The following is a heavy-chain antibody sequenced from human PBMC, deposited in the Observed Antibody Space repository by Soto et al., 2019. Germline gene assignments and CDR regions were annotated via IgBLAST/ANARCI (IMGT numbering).Heavy chain of an antibody. J-gene: IGHJ4*02. CDR2: IYFRGTT. CDR1: GASLNNYH. Sequence: SETLSLTCAVSGASLNNYHWTWIRQPPGKGLEWIAYIYFRGTTNYNPSLKSRVTMSADTSKNQFSLKLNSVTAADTAVYYCARMNYYDTSGYPFDYWGQGMMVTVSS. D-gene: IGHD3-22*01. V-gene: IGHV4-59*01. CDR3: ARMNYYDTSGYPFDY.